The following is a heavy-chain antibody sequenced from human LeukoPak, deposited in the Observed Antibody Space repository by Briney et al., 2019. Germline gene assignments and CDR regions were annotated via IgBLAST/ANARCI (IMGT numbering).Heavy chain of an antibody. V-gene: IGHV3-48*03. Sequence: PGGSLRLSCAASGFTFSSYEMNWVRQAPGKGLEWVSYISSRGSTIYYAGSVKGRFTISRDNAKNSLYLQMNSLRADDTAVYYCARDATWNDVRPFDYWGQGTLVTVSS. J-gene: IGHJ4*02. CDR2: ISSRGSTI. CDR3: ARDATWNDVRPFDY. CDR1: GFTFSSYE. D-gene: IGHD1-1*01.